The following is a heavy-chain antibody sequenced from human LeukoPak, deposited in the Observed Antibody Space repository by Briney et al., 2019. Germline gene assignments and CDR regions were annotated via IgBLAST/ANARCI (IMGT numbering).Heavy chain of an antibody. Sequence: GRSLRLSCAASGFTFSSYSMNWVRQAPGKGLEWVSSISSSSRYIYHADSVKRPFTISSDNAKNSLYLQMNSMRAEDTAVYSCARVEVMVRGVGGFDYWGQGTLVTVSS. CDR1: GFTFSSYS. V-gene: IGHV3-21*01. CDR2: ISSSSRYI. D-gene: IGHD3-10*01. J-gene: IGHJ4*02. CDR3: ARVEVMVRGVGGFDY.